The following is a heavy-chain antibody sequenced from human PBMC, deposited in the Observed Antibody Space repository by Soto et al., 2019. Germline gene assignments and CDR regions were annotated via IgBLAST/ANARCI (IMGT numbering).Heavy chain of an antibody. CDR3: ARDLGYSNYGSWFDP. Sequence: ASVKVSCKVSGYTLTELSMHWARQAPGKGLEWMGGFDPEDGETIYAQKLQGRVTMTADTSTNTAYMELRSLRSDDTAVYYCARDLGYSNYGSWFDPWGQGTLVTVSS. V-gene: IGHV1-24*01. CDR2: FDPEDGET. CDR1: GYTLTELS. D-gene: IGHD4-4*01. J-gene: IGHJ5*02.